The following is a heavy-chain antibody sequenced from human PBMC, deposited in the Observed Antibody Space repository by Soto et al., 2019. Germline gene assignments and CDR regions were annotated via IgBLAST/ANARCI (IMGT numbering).Heavy chain of an antibody. CDR1: GFTFSSYS. CDR3: ARERAVGIAVALNWFDP. CDR2: ISSSSSTI. Sequence: EVQLVESGGGLVQPGGSLRLSCAASGFTFSSYSMNWVRQAPGKGLEWVSYISSSSSTIYYADSVKGRFTISRDNAKNSLYLQMTSLRDADTAVYYCARERAVGIAVALNWFDPWGQGTLVTVSS. V-gene: IGHV3-48*02. D-gene: IGHD6-19*01. J-gene: IGHJ5*02.